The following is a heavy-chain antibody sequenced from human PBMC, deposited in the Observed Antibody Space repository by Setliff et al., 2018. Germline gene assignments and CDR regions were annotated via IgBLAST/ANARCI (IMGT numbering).Heavy chain of an antibody. CDR2: ISYDGSNK. V-gene: IGHV3-30*01. Sequence: HPGGSLRLSCAASGFTFTNYIIHWVRQAPGKGLEWVAVISYDGSNKYYADSVKGRFTISRDNSKNTLYLQMNSLRAEDTAVYYCARSVIGYYYYGMDVWGQGTLVTVSS. CDR1: GFTFTNYI. CDR3: ARSVIGYYYYGMDV. J-gene: IGHJ6*02. D-gene: IGHD3-10*01.